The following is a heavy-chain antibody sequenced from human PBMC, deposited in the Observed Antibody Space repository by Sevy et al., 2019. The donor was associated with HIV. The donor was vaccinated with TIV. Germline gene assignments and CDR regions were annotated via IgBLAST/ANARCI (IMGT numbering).Heavy chain of an antibody. CDR2: IHPSGGRT. V-gene: IGHV1-46*01. CDR3: ARGNYYDNSGFPLYYFDY. D-gene: IGHD3-22*01. J-gene: IGHJ4*02. Sequence: ASVNVSCKASGYTFTNYYLHWVRQAPGQGLEWMGIIHPSGGRTSYAQKFQGRVTMTSETSTTTVYMDLSSLRSEDTAVYYCARGNYYDNSGFPLYYFDYWGRRTPVTVSS. CDR1: GYTFTNYY.